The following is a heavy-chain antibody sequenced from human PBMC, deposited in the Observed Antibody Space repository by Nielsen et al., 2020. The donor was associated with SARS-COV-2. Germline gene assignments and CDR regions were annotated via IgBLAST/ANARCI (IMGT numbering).Heavy chain of an antibody. CDR1: GFTFSSYA. V-gene: IGHV3-30-3*01. CDR2: ISYDGSNK. Sequence: GESLKISCAASGFTFSSYAMHWVRQAPGKGLEWVAVISYDGSNKYYADSVKGRFTISRDNSKNTLYLQMNSLRAEDTAVYYCARESYSSGWGWFDPWGQGTLVTVSS. J-gene: IGHJ5*02. CDR3: ARESYSSGWGWFDP. D-gene: IGHD6-19*01.